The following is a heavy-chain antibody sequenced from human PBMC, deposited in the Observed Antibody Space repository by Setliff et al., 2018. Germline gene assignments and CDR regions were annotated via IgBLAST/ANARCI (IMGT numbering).Heavy chain of an antibody. Sequence: PSETLSLTCTISGGFTSSFYWSWIRQAPGKGLEWIGYVDHSGSTNFSPSLKSRGTISVDTSKTQVSLTLTSVTAADTAVYYCAKFVGYTYGYDYWGRGTLVTVSS. J-gene: IGHJ4*02. D-gene: IGHD5-18*01. V-gene: IGHV4-59*01. CDR2: VDHSGST. CDR1: GGFTSSFY. CDR3: AKFVGYTYGYDY.